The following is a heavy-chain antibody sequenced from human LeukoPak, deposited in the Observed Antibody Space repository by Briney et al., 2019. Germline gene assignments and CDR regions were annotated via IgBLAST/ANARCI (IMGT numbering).Heavy chain of an antibody. CDR1: GFTYSSYG. J-gene: IGHJ4*02. V-gene: IGHV3-30*18. D-gene: IGHD5-12*01. CDR3: AKDYIYSGYDDYGAENFDY. CDR2: ISYDGSNK. Sequence: GGSLRLSCAASGFTYSSYGMHWVRQAPGKGLEWVAVISYDGSNKYYADSVKGRFTISRDNSKNTLYLQMNSLRAEDTAVYYCAKDYIYSGYDDYGAENFDYWGQGTLVTVSS.